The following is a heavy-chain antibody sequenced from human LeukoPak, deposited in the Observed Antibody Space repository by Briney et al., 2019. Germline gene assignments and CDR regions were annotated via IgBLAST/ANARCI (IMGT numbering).Heavy chain of an antibody. D-gene: IGHD5-24*01. CDR1: GGSFSGYY. CDR3: APVGSRDGYNSD. CDR2: INHSGST. V-gene: IGHV4-34*01. J-gene: IGHJ4*02. Sequence: PSETLSLTCAVYGGSFSGYYWSWIRQPPGKGLEWIGEINHSGSTNYNPSLKSRVTISVDTSKNQFSLKLSSVTAADTAVYYCAPVGSRDGYNSDWGQGTLVTVSS.